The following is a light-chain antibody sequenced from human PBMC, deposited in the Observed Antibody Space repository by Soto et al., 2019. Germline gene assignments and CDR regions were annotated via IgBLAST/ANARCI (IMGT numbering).Light chain of an antibody. J-gene: IGLJ3*02. CDR2: EVS. CDR1: SSDVGGYNY. Sequence: QSALTQPASVSASPGQSITISCTGTSSDVGGYNYVSWYQQHPGKAPKLMIYEVSNRPSGVSDRFSGSKSGNTASLTISGLQAEDEADYYCRSYTSRSTVVFGGGTKLTVL. V-gene: IGLV2-14*01. CDR3: RSYTSRSTVV.